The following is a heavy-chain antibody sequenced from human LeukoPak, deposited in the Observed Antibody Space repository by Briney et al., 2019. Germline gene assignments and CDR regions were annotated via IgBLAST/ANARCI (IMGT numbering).Heavy chain of an antibody. CDR2: INPNSGGT. J-gene: IGHJ6*02. CDR1: GYTFTGYY. D-gene: IGHD1-26*01. Sequence: ASVKVSCKASGYTFTGYYMHWVRQAPGQGLEWMGWINPNSGGTNYAQKFQGRVTMTGDTSISTAYMELSRLRSDDTAVYYCARKSGPPYARYYYGMDVWGQGTTVTVSS. CDR3: ARKSGPPYARYYYGMDV. V-gene: IGHV1-2*02.